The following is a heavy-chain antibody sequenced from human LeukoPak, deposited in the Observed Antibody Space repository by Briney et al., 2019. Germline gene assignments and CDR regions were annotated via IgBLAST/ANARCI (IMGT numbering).Heavy chain of an antibody. Sequence: PSETLSLTCTVSGGSISSSSYYWGWIRQPPGKGLEWIGSIYYSGSTYYNPSLKSRVTISVDTSKNQFSLKLSSVTAADTAVYYCARQDDSSGYTIDYWGQGTLVTVSS. CDR3: ARQDDSSGYTIDY. V-gene: IGHV4-39*01. CDR1: GGSISSSSYY. CDR2: IYYSGST. D-gene: IGHD3-22*01. J-gene: IGHJ4*02.